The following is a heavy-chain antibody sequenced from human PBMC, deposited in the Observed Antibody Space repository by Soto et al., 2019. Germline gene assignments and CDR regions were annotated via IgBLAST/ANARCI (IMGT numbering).Heavy chain of an antibody. CDR2: IRTKADRYST. Sequence: EVQLVESGGGLAQPGRSLTLSCAASGFSFSDHHMVWVRQAPGKGLEWVGRIRTKADRYSTDYAASVKDRFIISRDDAKNLLFLYLNHLQTADTAVYFCVREVPQLWVDYWGRGTLVTVSS. D-gene: IGHD1-1*01. J-gene: IGHJ4*02. CDR1: GFSFSDHH. V-gene: IGHV3-72*01. CDR3: VREVPQLWVDY.